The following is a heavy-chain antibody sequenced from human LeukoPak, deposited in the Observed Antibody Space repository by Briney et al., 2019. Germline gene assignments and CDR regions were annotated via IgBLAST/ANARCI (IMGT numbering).Heavy chain of an antibody. V-gene: IGHV3-53*01. J-gene: IGHJ4*02. CDR3: ARDLASGWSNYFDY. CDR1: GFTVSSNY. Sequence: GGSLRLSCAASGFTVSSNYMSWVRQAQGKGLEWVSVIYSGGSTYYADSVKGRFTISRDKSNNTVSLQMNSLRAEDTAVYYCARDLASGWSNYFDYWGQGTLVTVSS. CDR2: IYSGGST. D-gene: IGHD6-19*01.